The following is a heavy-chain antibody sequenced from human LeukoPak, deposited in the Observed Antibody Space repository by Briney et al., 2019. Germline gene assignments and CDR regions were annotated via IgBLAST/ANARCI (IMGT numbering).Heavy chain of an antibody. D-gene: IGHD4-17*01. CDR2: IYPGDSDT. Sequence: GESLQISCQGSGYSFTSYWIGWMRQMPGKGLGWMGIIYPGDSDTRYSPSFQGQVTISADKSISTAYLQWSSLKASDTAMYYCARANGDYAAYYFDYWGQGTLVTVSS. CDR3: ARANGDYAAYYFDY. J-gene: IGHJ4*02. CDR1: GYSFTSYW. V-gene: IGHV5-51*01.